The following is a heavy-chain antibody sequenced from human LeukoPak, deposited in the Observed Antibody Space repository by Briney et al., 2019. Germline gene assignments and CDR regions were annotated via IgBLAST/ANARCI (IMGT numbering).Heavy chain of an antibody. CDR1: GGSISSSSYY. V-gene: IGHV4-39*07. J-gene: IGHJ1*01. CDR3: ASIPPNSSGWWYFQH. CDR2: IYYSGST. Sequence: ETLSLTCTVSGGSISSSSYYWGWIRQPPGKGLEWIGSIYYSGSTYYNPSLKSRVTISVDTSKNQFSLKLSSVTAADTAVYYCASIPPNSSGWWYFQHWGQGTLVTVSS. D-gene: IGHD6-19*01.